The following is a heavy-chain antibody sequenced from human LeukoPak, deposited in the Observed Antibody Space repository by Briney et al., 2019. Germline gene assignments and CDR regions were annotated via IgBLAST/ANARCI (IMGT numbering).Heavy chain of an antibody. D-gene: IGHD2-15*01. CDR2: ISAYNGNT. Sequence: GASVKVSCKASGYTFTSYGISWVRQAPGQGLEWMGWISAYNGNTNYAQKLQGRVTMTTDTSISTAYMELSRLRSDDTAVYYCARVNKGYCSGGSCYPLGYWGQGTLVTVSS. V-gene: IGHV1-18*01. J-gene: IGHJ4*02. CDR1: GYTFTSYG. CDR3: ARVNKGYCSGGSCYPLGY.